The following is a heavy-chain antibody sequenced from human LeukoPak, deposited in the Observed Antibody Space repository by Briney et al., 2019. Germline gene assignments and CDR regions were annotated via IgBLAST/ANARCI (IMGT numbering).Heavy chain of an antibody. CDR2: INPNSGGT. J-gene: IGHJ4*02. CDR1: GYTFPSYF. CDR3: ARDRGGILWD. Sequence: ASVKVPCKASGYTFPSYFMHWVRQAPGQGLEWMGWINPNSGGTNYAQKFQGWVTMTRDTSISTAYMELSRLRSDDTAVYYCARDRGGILWDWGQGTLVTVSS. D-gene: IGHD2-21*01. V-gene: IGHV1-2*04.